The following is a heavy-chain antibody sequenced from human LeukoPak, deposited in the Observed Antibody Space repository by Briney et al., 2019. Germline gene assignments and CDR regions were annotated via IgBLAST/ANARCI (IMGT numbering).Heavy chain of an antibody. D-gene: IGHD3-10*01. CDR3: ARNADGSGNLLPFYFDY. CDR1: GGSISSSNW. Sequence: SGPTLVKPSGTLSLTCAVSGGSISSSNWWSWVRQPPGKGLEWIGYIYYTGSTYYNPSLKSRVAISVDTSKNQFSLILSSVTAADTAVYYCARNADGSGNLLPFYFDYWGPGTLVTVSS. J-gene: IGHJ4*02. V-gene: IGHV4-4*02. CDR2: IYYTGST.